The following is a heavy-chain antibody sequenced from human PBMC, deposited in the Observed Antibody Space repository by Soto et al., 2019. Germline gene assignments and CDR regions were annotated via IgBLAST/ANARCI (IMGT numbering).Heavy chain of an antibody. D-gene: IGHD5-12*01. CDR1: GASISSGDYY. CDR3: ARMLSGSLGLPDY. J-gene: IGHJ4*02. V-gene: IGHV4-30-4*01. CDR2: IYYSGTT. Sequence: PSETLSLTCAVSGASISSGDYYWHWIRQPPGKGLEWIGYIYYSGTTYYNPSLESRLTISQDTSKNQFSLRLSSVTVPDTAVYSCARMLSGSLGLPDYWGQGTLVTVSS.